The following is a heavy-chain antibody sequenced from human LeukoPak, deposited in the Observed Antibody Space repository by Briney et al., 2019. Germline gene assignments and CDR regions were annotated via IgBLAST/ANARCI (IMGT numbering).Heavy chain of an antibody. D-gene: IGHD3-22*01. CDR3: ARDSPYYYDSSGLFDP. CDR1: GGTFSSYA. V-gene: IGHV1-69*05. J-gene: IGHJ5*02. CDR2: IIPIFGTA. Sequence: GASVKVSCKASGGTFSSYAISWVRQAPGQGLEWMGGIIPIFGTANYAQKFQGRVTITTDESTSTAYMELSSLRSEDPAVYYCARDSPYYYDSSGLFDPWGQGTLVTVSS.